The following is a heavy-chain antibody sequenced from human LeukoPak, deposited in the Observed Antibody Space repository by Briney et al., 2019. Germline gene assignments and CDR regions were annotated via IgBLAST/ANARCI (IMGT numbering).Heavy chain of an antibody. D-gene: IGHD6-19*01. Sequence: GGSLRLSWAASGFSFSSYAMSWVRQAAGKGLEWVSAIIGSGGSTYYADCVKGRFTISRDNSKNTLYLKMNSLRAEDTAVYYCAKRGTSSGWYSFDYWGQGTLVTVSS. V-gene: IGHV3-23*01. CDR1: GFSFSSYA. CDR2: IIGSGGST. J-gene: IGHJ4*02. CDR3: AKRGTSSGWYSFDY.